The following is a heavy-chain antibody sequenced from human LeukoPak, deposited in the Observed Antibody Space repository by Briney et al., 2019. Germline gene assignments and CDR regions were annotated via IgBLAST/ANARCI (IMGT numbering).Heavy chain of an antibody. D-gene: IGHD2/OR15-2a*01. CDR2: ISYDGSNK. V-gene: IGHV3-30*04. J-gene: IGHJ4*02. Sequence: GGSLRLSCAASGFTFSSYAMHWVRQAPGKGLEWVAVISYDGSNKYYADSAKGRFTISRDNSKNTLYLQMNSLRAEDTAVYYCARDPGNSWGQGTLVTVSS. CDR1: GFTFSSYA. CDR3: ARDPGNS.